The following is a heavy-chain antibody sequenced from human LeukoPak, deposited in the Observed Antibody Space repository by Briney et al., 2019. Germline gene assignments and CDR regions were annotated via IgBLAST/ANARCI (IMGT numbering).Heavy chain of an antibody. V-gene: IGHV1-3*01. CDR2: INAGNGNT. D-gene: IGHD2-15*01. Sequence: ASVKVSCKASGYTFTSYAIYWVRQAPGQRLEWMGWINAGNGNTKFSQKLQDRVTITRDTSASTAYMELSSLRSEDTAVYYCATQGCSGGSCYFDYWGQGTLVTVSS. J-gene: IGHJ4*02. CDR3: ATQGCSGGSCYFDY. CDR1: GYTFTSYA.